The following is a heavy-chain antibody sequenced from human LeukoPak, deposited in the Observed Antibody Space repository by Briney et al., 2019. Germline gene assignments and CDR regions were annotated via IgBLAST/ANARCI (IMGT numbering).Heavy chain of an antibody. D-gene: IGHD1-26*01. J-gene: IGHJ4*02. CDR1: GGSISNYY. CDR3: ARIIVGATFDY. Sequence: SVTLSLTCTVSGGSISNYYWSWIRQPPGKGLEWIGFVDYTGSTNYSPSLKSRVTISVDTSKNQFSLKLSSVTAADTAVYYCARIIVGATFDYWGQGTLVTVSS. CDR2: VDYTGST. V-gene: IGHV4-59*08.